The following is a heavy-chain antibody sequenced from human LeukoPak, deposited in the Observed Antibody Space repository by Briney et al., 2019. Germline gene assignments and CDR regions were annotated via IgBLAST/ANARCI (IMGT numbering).Heavy chain of an antibody. J-gene: IGHJ4*02. Sequence: PGGSLRLSCAASGFTFSSYSMNWVRQAPGKGLEWVSSISTSSSYKYYADSLKGRSTISRDNAKNSLYLQMNSLGAEDTAVYYCARVIVGAGAFDYWGQGTLVTVSS. D-gene: IGHD1-26*01. CDR2: ISTSSSYK. V-gene: IGHV3-21*04. CDR1: GFTFSSYS. CDR3: ARVIVGAGAFDY.